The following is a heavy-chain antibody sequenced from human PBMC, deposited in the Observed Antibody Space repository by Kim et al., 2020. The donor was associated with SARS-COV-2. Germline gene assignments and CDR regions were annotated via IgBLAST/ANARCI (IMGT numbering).Heavy chain of an antibody. D-gene: IGHD3-22*01. CDR3: ARRAYYYDSSGYDY. Sequence: AQKFQGRVTITADESTSTAYMELSSLRSEDTAVYYWARRAYYYDSSGYDYWGQGTLVTVSS. J-gene: IGHJ4*02. V-gene: IGHV1-69*01.